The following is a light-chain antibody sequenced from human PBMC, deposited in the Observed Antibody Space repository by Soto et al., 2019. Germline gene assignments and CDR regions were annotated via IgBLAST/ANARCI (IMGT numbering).Light chain of an antibody. CDR1: QSISTT. V-gene: IGKV3-15*01. J-gene: IGKJ1*01. Sequence: EIVMTQSPATLSVSPGQRASRSCRASQSISTTVAWYHQKPGQAPRLLVYGASTRATGIPARFSRSGSGTEFTLTISSLQPEDSATYYCLQHNTHPRTFGQGTKVDIK. CDR3: LQHNTHPRT. CDR2: GAS.